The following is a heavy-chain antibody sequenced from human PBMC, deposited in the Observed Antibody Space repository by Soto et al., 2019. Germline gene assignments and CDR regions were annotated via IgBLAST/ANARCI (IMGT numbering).Heavy chain of an antibody. CDR2: VYYRGSI. CDR1: GDSISSPDYY. CDR3: ARVTFTPNWFDS. Sequence: SETLSLTCTVSGDSISSPDYYGSWIRQAPGKGLELIGYVYYRGSIYYTPSFESRVSISVDTSKNQFSLRLTSVTAADSAMYFCARVTFTPNWFDSWGQGILVTVSS. V-gene: IGHV4-30-4*01. D-gene: IGHD3-3*02. J-gene: IGHJ5*01.